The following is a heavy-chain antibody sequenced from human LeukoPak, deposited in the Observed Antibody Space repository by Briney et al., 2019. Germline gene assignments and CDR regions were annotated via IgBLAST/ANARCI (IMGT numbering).Heavy chain of an antibody. J-gene: IGHJ4*02. V-gene: IGHV4-61*01. CDR3: ARGGSAMALGY. CDR1: GGSVSSGSYY. Sequence: SETLSLTCTVSGGSVSSGSYYWSWIRQPPGKGLEWIGYIYYSGSTNYNPSLKSRVTISVDTSKNQFSLKLSSVTAADTAVYYCARGGSAMALGYWGQGTLVTVSS. CDR2: IYYSGST. D-gene: IGHD5-18*01.